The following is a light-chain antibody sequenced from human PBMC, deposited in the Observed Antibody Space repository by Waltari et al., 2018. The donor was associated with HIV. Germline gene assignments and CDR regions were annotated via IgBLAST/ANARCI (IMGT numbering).Light chain of an antibody. J-gene: IGLJ2*01. CDR2: GKN. Sequence: SSELTQEPAVSVALGQTVRITGQGDSHTSYYVSWYHQKPGQAPVLVIYGKNSRPSGIPDRFSGSGSGDTSSLTITGVQSEDEGDYYCSSRDSNGDHLVVFGGGTKLTVL. CDR1: SHTSYY. CDR3: SSRDSNGDHLVV. V-gene: IGLV3-19*01.